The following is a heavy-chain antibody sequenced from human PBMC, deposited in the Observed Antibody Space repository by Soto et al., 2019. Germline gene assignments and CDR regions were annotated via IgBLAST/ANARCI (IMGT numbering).Heavy chain of an antibody. D-gene: IGHD3-9*01. CDR1: GGPFSSYT. V-gene: IGHV1-69*02. CDR3: ARTTIPSLTGYSPGGYYYYGMDV. Sequence: GASVKVSCKASGGPFSSYTISWVRQAPGQGLEWMGRIIPIRGIANYAQKFQGRVTITTDKSTSTAYMELSRLRSDDTAVYYCARTTIPSLTGYSPGGYYYYGMDVWGQGTTVTVSS. CDR2: IIPIRGIA. J-gene: IGHJ6*02.